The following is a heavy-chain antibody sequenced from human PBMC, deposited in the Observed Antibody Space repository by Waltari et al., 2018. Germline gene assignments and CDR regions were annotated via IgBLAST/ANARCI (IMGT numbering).Heavy chain of an antibody. J-gene: IGHJ4*02. CDR1: GFTFSSYE. CDR2: ITSSGDTQ. D-gene: IGHD3-10*02. Sequence: EVQLVESGGGLVQPGGSLRLSCAASGFTFSSYEMKWVRQAPGKGLEWVSYITSSGDTQYYADSVKSRFTISRDNAKNSLYLQMNSLRADDTAVYYCARLPNGPNTMSLNWGQGTLVTVSS. V-gene: IGHV3-48*03. CDR3: ARLPNGPNTMSLN.